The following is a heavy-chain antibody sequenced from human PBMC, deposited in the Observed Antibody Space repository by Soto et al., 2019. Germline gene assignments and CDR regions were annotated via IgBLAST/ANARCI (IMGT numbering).Heavy chain of an antibody. V-gene: IGHV4-30-2*01. J-gene: IGHJ4*02. CDR1: GGSISSGGYS. Sequence: SETLSLTCAVSGGSISSGGYSWSWIRQPPGKGLEWIGYIYHSGSTYYNPSLKSRVTISVDRSKNQFSLKLSSVTAADTAVYYCARGPPLGFWGQGTLVTVSS. CDR2: IYHSGST. CDR3: ARGPPLGF.